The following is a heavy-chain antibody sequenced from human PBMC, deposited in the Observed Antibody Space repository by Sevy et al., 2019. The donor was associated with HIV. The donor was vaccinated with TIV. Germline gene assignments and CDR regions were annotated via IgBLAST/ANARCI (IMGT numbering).Heavy chain of an antibody. D-gene: IGHD5-18*01. Sequence: GGSLRLSCAASGFTFSAYWMSWVRQAPGKGLEWVATMKQDGSEKYYVDSVKGRLTISRDNAKNSVSLQMNSLRAEDTAVYYCARGGPLVDAALIPWGMDVWGQGTTVTVSS. J-gene: IGHJ6*02. V-gene: IGHV3-7*01. CDR3: ARGGPLVDAALIPWGMDV. CDR1: GFTFSAYW. CDR2: MKQDGSEK.